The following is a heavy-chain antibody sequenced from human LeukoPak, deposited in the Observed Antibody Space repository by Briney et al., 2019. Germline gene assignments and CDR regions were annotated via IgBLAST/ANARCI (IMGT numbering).Heavy chain of an antibody. J-gene: IGHJ4*02. CDR1: GFTFSSYA. CDR2: ISYDGSNK. V-gene: IGHV3-30*04. CDR3: ARGTCDGGSCYVYYFDY. Sequence: GGSLRLSCAASGFTFSSYAMHWVRQAPGKGLEWVAVISYDGSNKYYANSVKGRFTISRDNSKNTLYLQMNSLRAEATAVYYCARGTCDGGSCYVYYFDYWGQGTLVTVSS. D-gene: IGHD2-15*01.